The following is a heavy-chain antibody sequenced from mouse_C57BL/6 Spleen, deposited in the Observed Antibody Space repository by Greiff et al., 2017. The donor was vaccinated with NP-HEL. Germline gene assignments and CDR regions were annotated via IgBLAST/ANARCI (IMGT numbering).Heavy chain of an antibody. CDR3: ARIYDAYEDYAMDY. Sequence: VQLQQSGPELVKPGASVKISCKASGYSFTGYYMNWVKQSPEKSLEWIGEINPSTGGTTYNQKFKAKATLTVDKSSSTAYMQLKSLTSEDSAVYYCARIYDAYEDYAMDYWGQGTSVTVSS. D-gene: IGHD2-3*01. V-gene: IGHV1-42*01. CDR1: GYSFTGYY. J-gene: IGHJ4*01. CDR2: INPSTGGT.